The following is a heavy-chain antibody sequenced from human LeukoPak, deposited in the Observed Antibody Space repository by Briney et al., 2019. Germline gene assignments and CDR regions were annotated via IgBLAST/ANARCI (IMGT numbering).Heavy chain of an antibody. CDR2: ISAYNGNT. V-gene: IGHV1-18*01. Sequence: ASVKVSCKASGYTFTSYGISWVRQAPGQGLEWMGWISAYNGNTNYAQKLQGRVTMTTDTSTSTAYMELRSLRSDDTAVYYCSRGGRTAVAEYYFDYWGQGTLVTVSS. CDR1: GYTFTSYG. J-gene: IGHJ4*02. CDR3: SRGGRTAVAEYYFDY. D-gene: IGHD6-19*01.